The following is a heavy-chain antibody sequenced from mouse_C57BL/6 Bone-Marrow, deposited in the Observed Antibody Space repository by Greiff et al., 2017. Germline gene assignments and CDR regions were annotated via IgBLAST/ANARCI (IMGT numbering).Heavy chain of an antibody. V-gene: IGHV5-12*01. CDR2: ISNGGGST. J-gene: IGHJ1*03. Sequence: EVMLVESGGGLVQPGGSLKLSCAASGFTFSDYYMYWVRQTPEKRLEWVAYISNGGGSTYYPDTVKGRFTISRDNAKNTLYLQMSRLKSEDTAMYYCARLLLRHFDVWGTGTTVTVSS. CDR1: GFTFSDYY. D-gene: IGHD1-1*01. CDR3: ARLLLRHFDV.